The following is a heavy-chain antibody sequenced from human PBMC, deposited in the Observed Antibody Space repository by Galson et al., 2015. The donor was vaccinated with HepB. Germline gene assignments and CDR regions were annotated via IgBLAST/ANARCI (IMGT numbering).Heavy chain of an antibody. D-gene: IGHD6-6*01. Sequence: SLRLSCAASGFTSSSYGMHWVRQAPGKGLEWVAVISYDGSNKYYADSVKGRFTISRDNSKNTLYLQMNSLRAEDTAVYYCAKDGGWESIAALDGMDPWGQGTLVTVSS. CDR2: ISYDGSNK. CDR1: GFTSSSYG. J-gene: IGHJ5*02. V-gene: IGHV3-30*18. CDR3: AKDGGWESIAALDGMDP.